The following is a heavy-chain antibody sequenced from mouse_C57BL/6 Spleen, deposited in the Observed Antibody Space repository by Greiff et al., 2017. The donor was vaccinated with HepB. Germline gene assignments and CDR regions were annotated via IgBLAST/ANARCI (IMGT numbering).Heavy chain of an antibody. CDR2: INYDGSST. CDR1: GFTFSDYY. CDR3: ARFSLSLTVVAPGAMDY. D-gene: IGHD1-1*01. J-gene: IGHJ4*01. V-gene: IGHV5-16*01. Sequence: EVKLVESEGGLVQPGSSMKLSCTASGFTFSDYYMAWVRQVPEKGLEWVANINYDGSSTYYLDSLKSRFIISRDNAKNILYLQMSSLKSEDTATYYCARFSLSLTVVAPGAMDYWGQGTSVTVSS.